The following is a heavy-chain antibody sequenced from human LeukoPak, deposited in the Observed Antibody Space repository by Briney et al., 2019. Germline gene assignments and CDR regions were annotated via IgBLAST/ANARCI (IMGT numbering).Heavy chain of an antibody. J-gene: IGHJ4*02. V-gene: IGHV4-59*04. CDR1: GGSISSYY. CDR2: IYYSGST. CDR3: ARDHCNKSWYKY. Sequence: SETLSLTCTVSGGSISSYYWSWIRQPPGKGLEWIGYIYYSGSTDYNPSLKSRVTLSVDTSKDQFSLKLTSVTAADTALYYCARDHCNKSWYKYWGQGTLVTVSS. D-gene: IGHD6-13*01.